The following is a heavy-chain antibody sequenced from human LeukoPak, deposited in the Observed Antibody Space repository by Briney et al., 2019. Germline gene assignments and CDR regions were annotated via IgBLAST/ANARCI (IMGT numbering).Heavy chain of an antibody. Sequence: SETLSLTCAVYGGSFSGYYWSWIRQPPGKGLEWIGEINHSGSTNYNPSLKSRVTISVATSKDQFSLKLSSVTAADTAVYYCARGHITSVSRYYDILTGPSDFDYWGQGTLVTVSS. CDR3: ARGHITSVSRYYDILTGPSDFDY. CDR1: GGSFSGYY. J-gene: IGHJ4*02. CDR2: INHSGST. D-gene: IGHD3-9*01. V-gene: IGHV4-34*01.